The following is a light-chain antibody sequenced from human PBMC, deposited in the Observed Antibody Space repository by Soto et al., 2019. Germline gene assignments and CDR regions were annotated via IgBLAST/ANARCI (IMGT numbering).Light chain of an antibody. CDR1: SGNIASNY. Sequence: NFMLTQPHSVSESPGKTVTISCTRSSGNIASNYVQWYQQRPGSAPSTVIYEDKKRPSGVPDRFSGSIDTSSNSASLTISGLKTEDDADYVCQSYDSTVNRVFCGGTKLTVL. V-gene: IGLV6-57*04. CDR3: QSYDSTVNRV. J-gene: IGLJ3*02. CDR2: EDK.